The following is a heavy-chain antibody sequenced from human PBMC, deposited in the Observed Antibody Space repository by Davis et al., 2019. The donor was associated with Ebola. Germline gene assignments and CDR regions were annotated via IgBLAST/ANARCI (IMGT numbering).Heavy chain of an antibody. CDR2: IYYSGST. CDR1: GGSFSGYY. CDR3: ARRAPYSYGYRWFDP. V-gene: IGHV4-59*12. J-gene: IGHJ5*02. Sequence: SETLSLTCAVCGGSFSGYYWSWIRQPPGKGLEWIGYIYYSGSTNYNPSLKSRVTISVDTSKNQFSLKLSSVTAADTAVYYCARRAPYSYGYRWFDPWGQGTLVTVSS. D-gene: IGHD5-18*01.